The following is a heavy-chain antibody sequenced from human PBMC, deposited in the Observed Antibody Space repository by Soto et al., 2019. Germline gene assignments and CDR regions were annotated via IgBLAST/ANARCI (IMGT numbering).Heavy chain of an antibody. V-gene: IGHV4-59*01. Sequence: PSETLSLTCTVSGGSISGYYWSWIRQPPGKGLEWIGWIHYSGNTLYNPSLKTRLTISVDPSRNQFSLKLSSVTAADTAIYFCARYSERHTELDYWGQGTQVTVSS. CDR3: ARYSERHTELDY. CDR1: GGSISGYY. J-gene: IGHJ4*02. D-gene: IGHD1-26*01. CDR2: IHYSGNT.